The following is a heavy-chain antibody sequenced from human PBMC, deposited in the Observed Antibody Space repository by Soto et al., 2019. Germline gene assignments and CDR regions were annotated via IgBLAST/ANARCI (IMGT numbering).Heavy chain of an antibody. CDR2: MHYTGST. J-gene: IGHJ6*03. Sequence: SETLSLTCSFSGDSVTSHYFTWIRQSPEKGLEWIGYMHYTGSTNYNPSLKSRVTISVDTSKNQFSLQLTSVTAADTAVYYCARGGLVRGSYYYYYYMDVWGKGTTVTVSS. CDR3: ARGGLVRGSYYYYYYMDV. CDR1: GDSVTSHY. D-gene: IGHD6-6*01. V-gene: IGHV4-59*02.